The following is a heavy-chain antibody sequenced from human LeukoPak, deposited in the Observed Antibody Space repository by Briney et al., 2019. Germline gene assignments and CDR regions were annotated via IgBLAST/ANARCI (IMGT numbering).Heavy chain of an antibody. D-gene: IGHD3-10*01. CDR3: ARELLWSSFDY. J-gene: IGHJ4*02. CDR1: GFTFSSYA. CDR2: ISYDGSNK. V-gene: IGHV3-30*04. Sequence: GGSLRLSCAASGFTFSSYAMHWVRQAPGKGLEWVAVISYDGSNKYYADSVKGRFTTSRDNSKNTLYLQMNSLRAEDTAVYYCARELLWSSFDYWGQGTLVTVSS.